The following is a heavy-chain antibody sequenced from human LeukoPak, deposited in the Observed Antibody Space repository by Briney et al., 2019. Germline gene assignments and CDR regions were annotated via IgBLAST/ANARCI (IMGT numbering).Heavy chain of an antibody. V-gene: IGHV3-23*01. J-gene: IGHJ4*02. CDR2: ICGGGGST. Sequence: GGSLRLSCAASGFTFISYAMSWVRQAPGKGLEWVSAICGGGGSTYYADSVKGRFTISRDNSKNTLYLQMNSLRAEDTAVYYCAKDWMAVADSYYFDYWGQGTLVTVSS. CDR3: AKDWMAVADSYYFDY. D-gene: IGHD6-19*01. CDR1: GFTFISYA.